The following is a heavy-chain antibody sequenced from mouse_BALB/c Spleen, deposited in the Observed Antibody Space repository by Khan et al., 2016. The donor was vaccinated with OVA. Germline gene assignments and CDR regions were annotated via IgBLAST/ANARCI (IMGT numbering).Heavy chain of an antibody. J-gene: IGHJ4*01. CDR1: GYTFTDYA. CDR3: ARPSTATAMDY. D-gene: IGHD1-2*01. Sequence: QVQLKESGAELVRPGVSVKISCKGSGYTFTDYAMHWVKRSHAKSLEWIGVISTYYGDASYNQKFKGKATMTVDKSSSTAYMELARLTSEDSAIYYCARPSTATAMDYWGQGTSVTVSS. CDR2: ISTYYGDA. V-gene: IGHV1S137*01.